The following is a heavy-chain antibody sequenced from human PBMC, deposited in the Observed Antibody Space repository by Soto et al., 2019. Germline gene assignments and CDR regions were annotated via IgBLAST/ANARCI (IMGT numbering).Heavy chain of an antibody. Sequence: SETLSLTCTVSGGSISSYDWSWIRQPPGKGLEWIGYIYYSGSTNYNPSLKSRVTISVDTSKNQFSLKLSSVTAADTAVYYCARVRVPPNSKYYYYYMDVWGKGTTVTVSS. V-gene: IGHV4-59*01. CDR1: GGSISSYD. CDR3: ARVRVPPNSKYYYYYMDV. J-gene: IGHJ6*03. CDR2: IYYSGST.